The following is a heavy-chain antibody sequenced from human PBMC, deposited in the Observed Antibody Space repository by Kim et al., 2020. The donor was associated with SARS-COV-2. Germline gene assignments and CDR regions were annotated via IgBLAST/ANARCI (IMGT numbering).Heavy chain of an antibody. Sequence: DSVKGRFTISRDNSKNTLYLQMNSLRDEDTAVYYCAKDGSWAGATQTFDIWGQGTMVTVSS. D-gene: IGHD1-26*01. CDR3: AKDGSWAGATQTFDI. J-gene: IGHJ3*02. V-gene: IGHV3-23*01.